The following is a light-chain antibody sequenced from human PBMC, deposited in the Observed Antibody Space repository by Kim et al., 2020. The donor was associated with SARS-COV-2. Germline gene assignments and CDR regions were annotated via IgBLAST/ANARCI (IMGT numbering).Light chain of an antibody. CDR3: ATWDDTLSVPGV. J-gene: IGLJ3*02. Sequence: QSALTQPPSVSGTPGQRVTISCSGSTPIIGSDDVYWYQQLPGTAPKLLIYRNTKRPSGVPDRFSGSKSGTSASLAISGLRSEDEADYYCATWDDTLSVPGVFGGGTQLTV. CDR1: TPIIGSDD. V-gene: IGLV1-47*01. CDR2: RNT.